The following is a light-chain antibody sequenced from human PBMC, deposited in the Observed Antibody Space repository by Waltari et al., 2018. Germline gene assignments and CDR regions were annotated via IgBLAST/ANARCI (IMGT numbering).Light chain of an antibody. CDR2: EVS. CDR3: CSYAGSSTLGV. CDR1: SSDVGSYNL. J-gene: IGLJ3*02. Sequence: QSALTQPASVSGSPGQSITISCPGTSSDVGSYNLVSWYHQHPGKAPKLMIYEVSKRPSGVSNRFSGSKSGNTASLTISGLQAEDEADYYCCSYAGSSTLGVFGGGTKLTVL. V-gene: IGLV2-23*02.